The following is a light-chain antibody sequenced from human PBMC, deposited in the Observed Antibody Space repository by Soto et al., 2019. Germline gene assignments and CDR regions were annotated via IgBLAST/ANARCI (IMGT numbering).Light chain of an antibody. V-gene: IGKV1-5*03. J-gene: IGKJ1*01. Sequence: DIQMTQSPSTLSASVGDGVTITCRASQTITTSLAWYQQKPGKAPKLLIYEASSLESGVPPRFSGSGSGTESTLTISSLQPDDFATYYCQQYDSYSVRTFGQGTKVEI. CDR2: EAS. CDR1: QTITTS. CDR3: QQYDSYSVRT.